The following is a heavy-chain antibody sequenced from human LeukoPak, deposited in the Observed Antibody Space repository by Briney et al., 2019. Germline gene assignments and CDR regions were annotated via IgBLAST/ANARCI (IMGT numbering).Heavy chain of an antibody. Sequence: PGGSLRLSCAAPGFTFSSYAMSWVRPAPGKGLEWVSAISGSGGSTYYTDSVKVRFTISRDNSKNTLYLQMNSLGAEDKAVYYCAKLGGSSSRHLDYWGQGTLVTVSA. CDR3: AKLGGSSSRHLDY. D-gene: IGHD6-6*01. CDR2: ISGSGGST. CDR1: GFTFSSYA. J-gene: IGHJ4*02. V-gene: IGHV3-23*01.